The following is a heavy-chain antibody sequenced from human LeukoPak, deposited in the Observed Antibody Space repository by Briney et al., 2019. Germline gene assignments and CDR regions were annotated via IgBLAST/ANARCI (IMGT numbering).Heavy chain of an antibody. CDR3: AYIFGGNSHRSDY. V-gene: IGHV3-15*01. CDR2: IKTKTDGGTT. CDR1: GFTFSSAW. Sequence: PGGSLRLSCAASGFTFSSAWMSWVRQAPGQGLEWLGRIKTKTDGGTTDYAAPVKGRFTISRDDSKDTLYLQMNSLKSDDTAVYYCAYIFGGNSHRSDYWGQGTLVTVSS. D-gene: IGHD4-23*01. J-gene: IGHJ4*02.